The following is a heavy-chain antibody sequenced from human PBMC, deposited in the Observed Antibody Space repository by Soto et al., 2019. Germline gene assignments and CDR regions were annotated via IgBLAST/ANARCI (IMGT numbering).Heavy chain of an antibody. D-gene: IGHD4-17*01. V-gene: IGHV4-34*01. CDR3: ATSPTTVCLRVGYFFDY. Sequence: SETLSLTCAVHGESFSGLYLSWILQSPGKGLEWIGEINHSGSTNYNPSLKSRVTISGDTSKNQFSLKLTSATAADTAVYYCATSPTTVCLRVGYFFDYCGRGTPVTVSS. CDR2: INHSGST. CDR1: GESFSGLY. J-gene: IGHJ4*02.